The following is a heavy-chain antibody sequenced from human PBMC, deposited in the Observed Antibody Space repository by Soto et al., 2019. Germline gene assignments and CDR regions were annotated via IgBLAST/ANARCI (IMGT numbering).Heavy chain of an antibody. V-gene: IGHV4-59*01. D-gene: IGHD3-3*01. CDR3: ASSPYFVFWSGYATWFPS. Sequence: PEKLRHTYPVAGGSISSYYWRWIRQPPGKGLEWIGYIYYSGSNNYNPSLKSRVTISVDTAKNQFSLKLSSVTAADTAVYYCASSPYFVFWSGYATWFPSWG. J-gene: IGHJ5*01. CDR1: GGSISSYY. CDR2: IYYSGSN.